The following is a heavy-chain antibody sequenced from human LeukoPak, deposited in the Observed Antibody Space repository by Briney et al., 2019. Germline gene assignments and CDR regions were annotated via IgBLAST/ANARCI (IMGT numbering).Heavy chain of an antibody. V-gene: IGHV4-34*01. CDR3: ARDFAFGI. CDR1: GGSFSGYY. CDR2: INHSGST. Sequence: SETLSLTCAVYGGSFSGYYWSWIRQPPGKGLEWIGEINHSGSTNYNPSLKSRVTISVDTSKNQFSLKLSSVTAADTAVYYCARDFAFGIWGQGTMVTVSS. J-gene: IGHJ3*02.